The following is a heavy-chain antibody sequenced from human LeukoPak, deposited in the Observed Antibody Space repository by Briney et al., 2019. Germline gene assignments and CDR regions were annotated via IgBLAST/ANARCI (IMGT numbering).Heavy chain of an antibody. J-gene: IGHJ3*02. Sequence: ASVKVSCKASGYTFTSYDINWVRQATGQGLEWMGWMNPNSGNTGYAQKFQGRVTVTRNTSISTAYMELSSLRSEDTAVYYCARDRDPVCSGGSCYSSPHAFDIWGQGTMVTVSS. D-gene: IGHD2-15*01. CDR3: ARDRDPVCSGGSCYSSPHAFDI. V-gene: IGHV1-8*01. CDR2: MNPNSGNT. CDR1: GYTFTSYD.